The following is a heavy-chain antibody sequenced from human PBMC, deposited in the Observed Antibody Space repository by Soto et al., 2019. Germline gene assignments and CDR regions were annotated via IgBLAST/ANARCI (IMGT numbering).Heavy chain of an antibody. D-gene: IGHD6-19*01. CDR3: AFSSGWYEYYYYGMDV. CDR2: ISSSGSTI. V-gene: IGHV3-11*01. J-gene: IGHJ6*02. CDR1: GFTFSDYY. Sequence: GSLRLSCAASGFTFSDYYMSWIRQAPGKGLEWVSYISSSGSTIYYADSVKGRFTISRDNAKNSLYLQMNSLRAEDTAVYYCAFSSGWYEYYYYGMDVWGQGTTVTVSS.